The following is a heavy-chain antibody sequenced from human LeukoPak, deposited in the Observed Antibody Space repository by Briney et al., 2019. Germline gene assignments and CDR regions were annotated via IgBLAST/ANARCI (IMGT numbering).Heavy chain of an antibody. D-gene: IGHD5-12*01. CDR3: ARGIISGYDSDY. CDR2: MNPNSGNT. V-gene: IGHV1-8*01. Sequence: ASVKVSCKASGYTFTSYDINWVRQATGQGLEWMGWMNPNSGNTGYAQKFQGRVTMTRNTSISTAYMELSSLRSEDAAVYYCARGIISGYDSDYWGQGTLVTVSS. J-gene: IGHJ4*02. CDR1: GYTFTSYD.